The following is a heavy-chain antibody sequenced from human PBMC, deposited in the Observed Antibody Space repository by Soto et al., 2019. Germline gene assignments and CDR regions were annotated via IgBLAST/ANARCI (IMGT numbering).Heavy chain of an antibody. V-gene: IGHV4-34*01. CDR3: ARGGDIVVVVAATHNFDY. CDR2: INHSGST. D-gene: IGHD2-15*01. Sequence: QVQLQQWGAGLLKPSETLSLTCAVYGVSFSGYYWSWIRQPPGKGLEWIGEINHSGSTNYNPSLKSRVTISVDTSKNQFSLKLSSVTAADTAVYYCARGGDIVVVVAATHNFDYWGQGTLVTVSS. J-gene: IGHJ4*02. CDR1: GVSFSGYY.